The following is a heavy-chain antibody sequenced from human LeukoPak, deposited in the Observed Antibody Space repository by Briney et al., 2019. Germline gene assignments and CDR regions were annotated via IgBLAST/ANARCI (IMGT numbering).Heavy chain of an antibody. J-gene: IGHJ4*02. CDR3: ARSPGGSWGSDY. Sequence: ASVKVSRKASGYSFTGYYIHWVRQAPGQGLEWMGWINPNSGGTNYAQKFQGRVTMTRDTSISTAYMELSRLRSDDTAVYYCARSPGGSWGSDYWGQGTLVTVSS. D-gene: IGHD1-26*01. CDR2: INPNSGGT. CDR1: GYSFTGYY. V-gene: IGHV1-2*02.